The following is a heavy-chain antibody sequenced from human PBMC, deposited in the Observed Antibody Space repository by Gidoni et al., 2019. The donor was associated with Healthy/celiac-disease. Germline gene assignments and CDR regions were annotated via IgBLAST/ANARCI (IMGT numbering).Heavy chain of an antibody. D-gene: IGHD3-10*01. CDR3: ARVKGVLLWFGEKGYYFDY. J-gene: IGHJ4*02. V-gene: IGHV3-74*01. CDR2: INSDGSST. Sequence: EVQLVESGGGLVQPGGPLRLSCAASGFTFSSYWLHWVRQAPGKGLVWVSRINSDGSSTSYADSVKGRFTISRDNAKNTLYLQMNSLRAEDTAVYYCARVKGVLLWFGEKGYYFDYWVQGTLVTVSS. CDR1: GFTFSSYW.